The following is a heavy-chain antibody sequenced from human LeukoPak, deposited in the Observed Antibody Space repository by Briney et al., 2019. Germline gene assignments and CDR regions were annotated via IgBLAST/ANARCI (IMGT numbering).Heavy chain of an antibody. D-gene: IGHD3-22*01. Sequence: PGGSLRLSCAASGFTFSSYEMNWVRQAPGKGLEWVSYISSSGSPIYYADSVKGRFIISRDNAKNSLYLQMNSLRAEDTAVYYCAREIRPDYYDSIGYYFGGQGTLVTVSS. CDR3: AREIRPDYYDSIGYYF. CDR2: ISSSGSPI. V-gene: IGHV3-48*03. J-gene: IGHJ4*02. CDR1: GFTFSSYE.